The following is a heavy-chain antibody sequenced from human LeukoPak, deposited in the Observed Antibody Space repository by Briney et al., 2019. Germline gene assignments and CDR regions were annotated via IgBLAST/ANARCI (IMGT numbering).Heavy chain of an antibody. V-gene: IGHV3-21*01. CDR1: RYTFSSYS. CDR2: ISSSSGDI. D-gene: IGHD4-11*01. J-gene: IGHJ4*02. CDR3: TVATNYFEGLGFLRPALNDY. Sequence: KPGGSLRLSCAASRYTFSSYSMNWVRQAPGKGPEWVSSISSSSGDIYYGDSVKGRFTISRDNAKNSLYLQMNSLRVEDTAVYFCTVATNYFEGLGFLRPALNDYWGQGTLVTVSS.